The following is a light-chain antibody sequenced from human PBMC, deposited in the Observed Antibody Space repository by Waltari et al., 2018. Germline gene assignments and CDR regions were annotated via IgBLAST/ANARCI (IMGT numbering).Light chain of an antibody. CDR3: QQHCDSPWT. CDR1: QSVLYSPNSKNY. J-gene: IGKJ1*01. CDR2: WAS. V-gene: IGKV4-1*01. Sequence: DIVMTQSPDPLAVSLGERATINCKSNQSVLYSPNSKNYLAWYQQKPGQPPKLLIYWASTRESGVPDRLSGSGSGTDFTLTISSLQAEDVAVYYCQQHCDSPWTFGQGTKVEIK.